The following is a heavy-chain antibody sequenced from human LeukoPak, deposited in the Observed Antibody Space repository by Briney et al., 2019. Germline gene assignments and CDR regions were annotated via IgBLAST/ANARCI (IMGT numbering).Heavy chain of an antibody. D-gene: IGHD4-17*01. CDR1: AFTFSDYG. Sequence: PGGSLRLSCAASAFTFSDYGMNWVRQAPGKGLQWVSYISNSATYIYYADSVRGRFTISRDNAKNFVFLQMSSLRADDTAVYYCARGSNGDYGWAWGQGTLVTVSP. CDR2: ISNSATYI. CDR3: ARGSNGDYGWA. J-gene: IGHJ5*02. V-gene: IGHV3-21*01.